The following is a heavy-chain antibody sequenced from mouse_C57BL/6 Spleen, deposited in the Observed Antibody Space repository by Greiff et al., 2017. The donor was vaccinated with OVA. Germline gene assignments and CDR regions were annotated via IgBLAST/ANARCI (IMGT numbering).Heavy chain of an antibody. V-gene: IGHV1-34*01. CDR3: ARRGYDYDGYYFDY. D-gene: IGHD2-4*01. J-gene: IGHJ2*01. Sequence: EVKLVESGPELVKPGASVTMSCKASGYTFTDYYMHWVKQSHGKSLEWIGYIYPNNGGNGYNQKFKGKATLTVDKSSSTAYMELRSLTSEDSAVYYCARRGYDYDGYYFDYWGQGTTLTVSS. CDR2: IYPNNGGN. CDR1: GYTFTDYY.